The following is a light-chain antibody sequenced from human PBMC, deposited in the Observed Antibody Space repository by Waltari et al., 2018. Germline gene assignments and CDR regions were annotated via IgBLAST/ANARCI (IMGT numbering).Light chain of an antibody. Sequence: QSVLTQPPSASGTPGQRVTISCSGSLSTIESNTVNWYRQLPGTAPKPLIYGDNQGPSGVPDRFSCSKSGTSASLAISGLQSADEADYYCAGWDDSLNGPVFGGGTKLTVL. V-gene: IGLV1-44*01. CDR2: GDN. CDR1: LSTIESNT. J-gene: IGLJ3*02. CDR3: AGWDDSLNGPV.